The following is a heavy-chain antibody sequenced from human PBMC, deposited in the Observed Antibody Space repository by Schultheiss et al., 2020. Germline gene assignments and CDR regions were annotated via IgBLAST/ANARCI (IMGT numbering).Heavy chain of an antibody. CDR1: GYTFTSYG. Sequence: ASVKVSCKASGYTFTSYGISWVRQAPGQGLEWMGWISAYNGNTNYAQKLQGRVTMTRDTSISTAYMELSRLRSDDTAVYYCARDSGSTLTTFGPPGHPWGQGTLGTVSS. CDR3: ARDSGSTLTTFGPPGHP. V-gene: IGHV1-18*01. CDR2: ISAYNGNT. J-gene: IGHJ5*02. D-gene: IGHD4-17*01.